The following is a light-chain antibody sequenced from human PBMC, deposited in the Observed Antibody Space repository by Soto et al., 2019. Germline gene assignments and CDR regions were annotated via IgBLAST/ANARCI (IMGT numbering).Light chain of an antibody. CDR1: QSVSSY. J-gene: IGKJ5*01. Sequence: EIVLTQSPATLSLSPGERATLSCRASQSVSSYLAWYQQKPGQAPRLLIYDASTRATGIPARFSGSGSGTEITLTISSLQSEDFAVYYCQQYNNWPPPITFGQGTRLEIK. V-gene: IGKV3-15*01. CDR3: QQYNNWPPPIT. CDR2: DAS.